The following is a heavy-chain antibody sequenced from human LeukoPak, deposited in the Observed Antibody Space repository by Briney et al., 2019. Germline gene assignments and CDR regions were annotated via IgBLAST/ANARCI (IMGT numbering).Heavy chain of an antibody. V-gene: IGHV3-33*01. CDR1: GFTFSTYG. D-gene: IGHD2-2*01. Sequence: GGSLRLSCAASGFTFSTYGMHWVRQAPGKGLEWVAVIWYDGSDKSHADSVKSRFTISRDNSKSTLYLQMNSLRAEDTAVYYCARAREGLCSSTSCQTALDYWGQGTLVTVSS. CDR3: ARAREGLCSSTSCQTALDY. CDR2: IWYDGSDK. J-gene: IGHJ4*02.